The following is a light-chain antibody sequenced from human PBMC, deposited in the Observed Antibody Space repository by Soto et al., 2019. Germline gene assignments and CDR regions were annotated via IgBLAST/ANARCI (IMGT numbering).Light chain of an antibody. CDR3: HQLDSFPIT. V-gene: IGKV1-39*01. CDR2: AAS. Sequence: DIQMTQSPSSLSASVGDRVTITCRASQSISSYLNWYQQKPGKAPKLLIYAASSLQSGVPSRFSGSGSGTDFTLTISSLQPEDFATYYCHQLDSFPITFGQGTRLEIK. CDR1: QSISSY. J-gene: IGKJ5*01.